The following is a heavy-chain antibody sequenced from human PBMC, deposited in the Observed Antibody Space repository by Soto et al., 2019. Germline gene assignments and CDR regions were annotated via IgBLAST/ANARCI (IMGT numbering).Heavy chain of an antibody. J-gene: IGHJ4*02. CDR1: GFTFCSHW. CDR3: AKGAYYVSGSYPKTRFDY. CDR2: INSDGSST. Sequence: QLVDSGGGLVQQAGALILSCAASGFTFCSHWMRWVRQVARKGLVWVSRINSDGSSTSYADSVKGRFTISRDNAKNTLYLPMNSLRAEDTAVYACAKGAYYVSGSYPKTRFDYWGQGTLVTVSS. V-gene: IGHV3-74*01. D-gene: IGHD3-16*02.